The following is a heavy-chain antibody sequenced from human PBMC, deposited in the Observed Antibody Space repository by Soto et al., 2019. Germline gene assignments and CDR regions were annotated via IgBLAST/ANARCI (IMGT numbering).Heavy chain of an antibody. J-gene: IGHJ6*02. V-gene: IGHV1-2*02. CDR3: ARVKRTPYGMDV. Sequence: ASVKVSCKASGYTFTGHYIHWVRQAPGQGLEWMGWINPISGDTNYAQKFQGRVTMTRDTSITAAYMDLSRLMSGDTAVYYCARVKRTPYGMDVWGQGTTVTVSS. D-gene: IGHD2-2*01. CDR1: GYTFTGHY. CDR2: INPISGDT.